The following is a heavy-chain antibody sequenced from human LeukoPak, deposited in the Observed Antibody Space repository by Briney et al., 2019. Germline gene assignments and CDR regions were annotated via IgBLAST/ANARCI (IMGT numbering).Heavy chain of an antibody. Sequence: GASVRVSRKASGYTFTSFDVNWVRQAPGRGPEWMGWMNPNNSDTGFAQNVQGRLTLTRDTSISTAYMELSSLRSEDTAVYYCATGVSRWDYFDTWGQGTLVTVSS. V-gene: IGHV1-8*01. CDR1: GYTFTSFD. D-gene: IGHD5-24*01. CDR2: MNPNNSDT. J-gene: IGHJ4*02. CDR3: ATGVSRWDYFDT.